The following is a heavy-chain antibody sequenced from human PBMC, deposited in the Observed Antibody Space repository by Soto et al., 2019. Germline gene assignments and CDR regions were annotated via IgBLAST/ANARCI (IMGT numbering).Heavy chain of an antibody. J-gene: IGHJ4*02. CDR3: ATYGGYVRSLDY. CDR1: GFKHRDYY. CDR2: ISNSDNTI. V-gene: IGHV3-11*01. Sequence: GLLRHSSAASGFKHRDYYMGWIRQAPGKGLEWISFISNSDNTIYYADSMKGRFTISRGNAENSLFLQMNSLRVEDTAVYYCATYGGYVRSLDYWGQGTLVTVS. D-gene: IGHD5-12*01.